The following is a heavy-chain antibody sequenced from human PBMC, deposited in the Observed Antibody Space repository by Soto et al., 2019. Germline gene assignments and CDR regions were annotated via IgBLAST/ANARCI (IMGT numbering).Heavy chain of an antibody. V-gene: IGHV3-23*01. CDR3: AKGWTTVVTRDWYFDL. D-gene: IGHD4-17*01. J-gene: IGHJ2*01. Sequence: EVQLLESGGGLVQPGESLRLSCTASGFTFSSYAMTWVRQAPGKGLEWVSTISGSGGSTYYANAVKGRFTISRDNSKNXLYLQMNSLRAEDTAVYYCAKGWTTVVTRDWYFDLWGRGTLVTVSS. CDR2: ISGSGGST. CDR1: GFTFSSYA.